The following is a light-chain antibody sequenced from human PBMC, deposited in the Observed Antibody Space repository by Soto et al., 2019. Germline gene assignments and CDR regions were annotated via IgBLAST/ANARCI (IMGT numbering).Light chain of an antibody. CDR3: QQYNDRPPIT. Sequence: EIVLTQSPGTLSLSPGERATLSCRASQSLSNSELAWYQQKPGQAPRLLIYGASSRATGIPDRFSGSGSGSEFTLTISGLQSEDFAVYYCQQYNDRPPITFGQGTRLEIK. V-gene: IGKV3D-15*01. J-gene: IGKJ5*01. CDR2: GAS. CDR1: QSLSNS.